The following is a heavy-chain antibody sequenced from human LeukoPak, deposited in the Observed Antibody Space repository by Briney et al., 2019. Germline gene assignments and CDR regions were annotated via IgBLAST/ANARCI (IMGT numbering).Heavy chain of an antibody. CDR3: AGDRWRGAPDYFDC. Sequence: PGTSLRLSCAASGFSLTHDAIHWVRQAPGKGLEWVAVVSKDTVSKLYKDSVKGRLTVSTDSAKNTVYLQMTGLRSEDTAVYYCAGDRWRGAPDYFDCWGQGTLVTVSS. D-gene: IGHD1-26*01. CDR2: VSKDTVSK. V-gene: IGHV3-30*03. CDR1: GFSLTHDA. J-gene: IGHJ4*02.